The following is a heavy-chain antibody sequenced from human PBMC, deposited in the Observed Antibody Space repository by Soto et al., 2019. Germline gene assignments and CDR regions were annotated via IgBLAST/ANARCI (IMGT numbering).Heavy chain of an antibody. CDR1: GFTFSSYS. Sequence: GGSLRLSCAASGFTFSSYSINWVRQAPGKGLEWVSSISSSSDYIFYADSVKGRFTISRDNAKNSAYVQMNSLRAEDTAVYYCAKSPTGDAFDMWGQGTMVTVSS. D-gene: IGHD4-4*01. CDR3: AKSPTGDAFDM. CDR2: ISSSSDYI. J-gene: IGHJ3*02. V-gene: IGHV3-21*01.